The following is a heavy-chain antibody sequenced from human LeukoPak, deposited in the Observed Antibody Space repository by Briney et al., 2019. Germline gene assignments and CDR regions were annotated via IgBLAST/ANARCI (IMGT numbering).Heavy chain of an antibody. V-gene: IGHV3-30*04. CDR2: ISYDGSNK. J-gene: IGHJ5*02. CDR1: GFTFSSYA. Sequence: GGSLRLSCAASGFTFSSYAMHWVRQAPGKGLEWVAVISYDGSNKYYADSVKGRFTISRDNSKNTLYLQMNSLRAEDTAVYYCARGAYYYGSGIFGPWGQGTLVTVSS. CDR3: ARGAYYYGSGIFGP. D-gene: IGHD3-10*01.